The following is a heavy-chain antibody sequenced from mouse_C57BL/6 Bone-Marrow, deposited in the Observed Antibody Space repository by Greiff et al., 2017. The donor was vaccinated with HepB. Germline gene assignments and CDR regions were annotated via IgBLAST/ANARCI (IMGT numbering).Heavy chain of an antibody. D-gene: IGHD2-4*01. J-gene: IGHJ4*01. CDR3: ARRGYYDYDGPLYYAIDY. Sequence: VQLQQPGAELVKPGASVKLSCKASGYTFTSYWMHWVKQRPGQGLEWIGMIHPNSGSTNYNEKFKSKATLTVDKSSSTAYMQLSSLTSEDSAVYYCARRGYYDYDGPLYYAIDYWGQGTSVTVSS. CDR1: GYTFTSYW. V-gene: IGHV1-64*01. CDR2: IHPNSGST.